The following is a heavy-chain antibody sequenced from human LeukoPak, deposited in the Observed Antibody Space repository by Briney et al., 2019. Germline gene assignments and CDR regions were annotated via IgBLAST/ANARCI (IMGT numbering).Heavy chain of an antibody. CDR2: INWNGGST. CDR3: ARRRGSGSQYYFDY. D-gene: IGHD3-10*01. J-gene: IGHJ4*02. Sequence: GGSLRLSCAASGFTFDDYGMSWVRQAPGKGLEWVSGINWNGGSTGYADSVKGRFTISRDNAKSSLYLQMNSLRAEDTALYHCARRRGSGSQYYFDYWGQGTLVTVSS. V-gene: IGHV3-20*01. CDR1: GFTFDDYG.